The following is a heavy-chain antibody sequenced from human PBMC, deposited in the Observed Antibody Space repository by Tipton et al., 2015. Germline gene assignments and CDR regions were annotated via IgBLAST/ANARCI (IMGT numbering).Heavy chain of an antibody. CDR3: ARASIIQGYYHDSSRYYLFNS. Sequence: LRLSCNVSGGSITSYYWSWIRQPPGKGLEWIGYIYYSGSTKYSPSLKSRVTISVDSSKTQLSLKLRSVIAADTAVYYCARASIIQGYYHDSSRYYLFNSWGQGTLVTVSS. J-gene: IGHJ1*01. CDR1: GGSITSYY. V-gene: IGHV4-59*01. CDR2: IYYSGST. D-gene: IGHD3-22*01.